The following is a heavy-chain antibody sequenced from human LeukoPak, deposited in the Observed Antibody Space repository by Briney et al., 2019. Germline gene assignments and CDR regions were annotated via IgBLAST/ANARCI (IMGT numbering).Heavy chain of an antibody. CDR1: GGSISSGGYS. V-gene: IGHV2-5*01. D-gene: IGHD3-3*01. Sequence: QTLSLTCAVSGGSISSGGYSWSWIRQPPGKGLEWLALIYWNDDKRYSPSLKSRLTITKDTSKNQVVLTMTNMDPVDTATYYCAHSSPYDFWSGPHFDYWGQGTLVTVSS. CDR2: IYWNDDK. CDR3: AHSSPYDFWSGPHFDY. J-gene: IGHJ4*02.